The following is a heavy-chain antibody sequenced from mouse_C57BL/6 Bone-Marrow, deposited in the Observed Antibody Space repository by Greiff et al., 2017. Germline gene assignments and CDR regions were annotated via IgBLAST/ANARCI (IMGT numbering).Heavy chain of an antibody. CDR2: ISSGGSYT. D-gene: IGHD1-1*01. CDR1: GFTFSSYG. V-gene: IGHV5-6*01. J-gene: IGHJ2*01. Sequence: EVQLQESGGDLVKPGGSLKLSCAASGFTFSSYGMSWVRQTPDKRLEWVATISSGGSYTYYPDSVKGRFPISRDNAKNTLYLQMSSLKSEDTAMYYCARVITTVVARGYFDYWGQGTTLTVSS. CDR3: ARVITTVVARGYFDY.